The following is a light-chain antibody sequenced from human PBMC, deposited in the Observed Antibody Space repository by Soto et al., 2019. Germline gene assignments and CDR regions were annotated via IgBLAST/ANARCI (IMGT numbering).Light chain of an antibody. J-gene: IGKJ2*02. V-gene: IGKV3-11*01. CDR1: QNVGNN. CDR2: AAS. Sequence: VLTQSPATLSLSPGESATLSCRASQNVGNNLAWYQQKSGQAPRLLIYAASDRATGVPARFSGRMSGTDFPLPTSGLGPEDFPTYSCHQRSRWPRGTFGRGPNLE. CDR3: HQRSRWPRGT.